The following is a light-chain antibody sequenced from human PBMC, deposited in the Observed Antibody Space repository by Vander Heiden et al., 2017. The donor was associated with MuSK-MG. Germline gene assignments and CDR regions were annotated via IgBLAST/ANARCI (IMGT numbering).Light chain of an antibody. J-gene: IGKJ5*01. CDR1: QIISSY. V-gene: IGKV1-39*01. Sequence: DLQMTLPPSSLSASAGDRVTITCRASQIISSYLNWYQQKPGKAPKLLIYDASSLESGVPSRFSGSGSGTDFTLTISSLQVEDFASYYCQQNYSTLITFGRGTRLEIK. CDR3: QQNYSTLIT. CDR2: DAS.